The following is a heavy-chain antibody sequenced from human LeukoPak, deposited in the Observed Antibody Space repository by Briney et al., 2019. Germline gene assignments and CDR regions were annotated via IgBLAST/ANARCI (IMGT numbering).Heavy chain of an antibody. D-gene: IGHD6-13*01. CDR2: ISAYNGNT. J-gene: IGHJ3*02. V-gene: IGHV1-18*01. CDR3: ARDQSVRLLQTSSTYFKHVFAI. Sequence: ASVKVSCKTSGYXFTNYGISWVRQAPGLGLKWMGWISAYNGNTNYAQKVQGRVTMTTDTSTSTAYMELRSLRFDDTAVYYCARDQSVRLLQTSSTYFKHVFAIWGQGSMVTVSS. CDR1: GYXFTNYG.